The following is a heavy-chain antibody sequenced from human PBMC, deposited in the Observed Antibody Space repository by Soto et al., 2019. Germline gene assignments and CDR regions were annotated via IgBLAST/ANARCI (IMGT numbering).Heavy chain of an antibody. CDR1: GGTFSSYA. CDR2: IIPIFGTA. D-gene: IGHD2-15*01. V-gene: IGHV1-69*12. CDR3: ARDQVVVAARPDAHRYYGMDV. Sequence: QVQLVQSGAEVKKPGSSVKVSCKASGGTFSSYAISWVRQAPGQGLEWMGGIIPIFGTANYAQKFQGRVTIPADEATSTAYMGLSSLRSEDTAVYYCARDQVVVAARPDAHRYYGMDVWGQGTTVTVSS. J-gene: IGHJ6*02.